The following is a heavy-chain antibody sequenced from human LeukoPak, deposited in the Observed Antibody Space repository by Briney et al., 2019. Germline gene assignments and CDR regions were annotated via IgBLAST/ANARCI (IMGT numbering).Heavy chain of an antibody. CDR1: GFTSSSYW. Sequence: GGSLRLSCAASGFTSSSYWMHWVRQAPGKGLEWVAVISYDGSNKYYADSVKGRFTISRDNSKNTLYLQMNSLRAEDTAVYYCAKSATVTPYGMDVWGQGTTVTVSS. D-gene: IGHD4-17*01. V-gene: IGHV3-30*18. CDR2: ISYDGSNK. CDR3: AKSATVTPYGMDV. J-gene: IGHJ6*02.